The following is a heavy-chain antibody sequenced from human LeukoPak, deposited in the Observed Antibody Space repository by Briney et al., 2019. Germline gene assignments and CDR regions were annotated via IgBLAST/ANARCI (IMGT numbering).Heavy chain of an antibody. D-gene: IGHD3-22*01. CDR1: GYTFTSYY. J-gene: IGHJ4*02. V-gene: IGHV1-46*01. Sequence: GASVKVSCKASGYTFTSYYMHWVRQAPGQGLEWMGIINPSGGSTSYAQKFQGRVTMTRDMSTSTVYMELSSLRSEDTAVYYCARDERYDSSGYPFDYWGQGTLVTVSS. CDR3: ARDERYDSSGYPFDY. CDR2: INPSGGST.